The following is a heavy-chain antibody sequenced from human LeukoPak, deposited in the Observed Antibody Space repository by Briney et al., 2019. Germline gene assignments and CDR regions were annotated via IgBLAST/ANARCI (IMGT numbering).Heavy chain of an antibody. CDR3: ARGGDGSGFDY. CDR1: GFTFSSYW. V-gene: IGHV3-7*01. D-gene: IGHD3-22*01. J-gene: IGHJ4*02. CDR2: IKEDGSEK. Sequence: GGSLRLSCATSGFTFSSYWMSWVRRAPGKGLEWVANIKEDGSEKYYVDSVKGRFTIFRDNAKKSLYLQMNSLRAEDAALYYCARGGDGSGFDYWGQGSLITVSS.